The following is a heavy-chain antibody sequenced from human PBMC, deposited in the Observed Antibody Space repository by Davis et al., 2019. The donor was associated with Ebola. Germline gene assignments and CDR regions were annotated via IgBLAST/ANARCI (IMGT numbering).Heavy chain of an antibody. V-gene: IGHV3-23*01. CDR3: AKGSDNTFDN. CDR1: GFTFSTYA. D-gene: IGHD5-24*01. J-gene: IGHJ4*02. CDR2: ISGSGGRT. Sequence: GESLKISCEASGFTFSTYAMRWVRQAPGKGLEWVASISGSGGRTDYADSVKGRFTISRDNSKNTLYLQLSTLRGEDTAVYYCAKGSDNTFDNWGQGTLVTVSS.